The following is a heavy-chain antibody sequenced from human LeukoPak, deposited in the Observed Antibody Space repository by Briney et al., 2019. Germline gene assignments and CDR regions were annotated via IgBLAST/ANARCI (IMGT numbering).Heavy chain of an antibody. V-gene: IGHV3-23*01. D-gene: IGHD3-22*01. CDR1: GFTFSSYA. CDR3: AKDHTYSYDSSSYYYEEYYFDY. Sequence: GGSLRLSCAASGFTFSSYAMSWVRQAPGMGLEWVSAISGGGGSTYYADSVKGRFTISSDNSKNTLYLQMNSLRAEDTAVYYCAKDHTYSYDSSSYYYEEYYFDYWGQGTLVTVSS. CDR2: ISGGGGST. J-gene: IGHJ4*02.